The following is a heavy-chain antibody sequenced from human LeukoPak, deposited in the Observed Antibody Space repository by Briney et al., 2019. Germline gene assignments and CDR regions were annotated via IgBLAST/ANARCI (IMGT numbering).Heavy chain of an antibody. CDR2: IYYSGST. J-gene: IGHJ5*02. Sequence: SETLSLTCTVSGGSISSYYWSWIRQPPGKGLEWIGYIYYSGSTNYNPSLKSRVTISVDTSKNQFSLKLSSVTAADTAVYYCARGVPAADNWFDPWGQGTLVTVSS. CDR1: GGSISSYY. D-gene: IGHD2-2*01. CDR3: ARGVPAADNWFDP. V-gene: IGHV4-59*01.